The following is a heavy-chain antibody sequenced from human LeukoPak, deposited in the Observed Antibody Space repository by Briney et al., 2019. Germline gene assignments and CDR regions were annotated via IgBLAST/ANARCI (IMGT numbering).Heavy chain of an antibody. CDR1: GFTYSRYA. J-gene: IGHJ2*01. V-gene: IGHV3-23*01. CDR3: AKRSLSGTWYFDL. Sequence: GGSLRLSCAASGFTYSRYAMSWVCQAPGKGLEWVSSISDNGAGTFYADSVKGRFTISRDNSDKTLYLQMNSLRAEDTAVYYCAKRSLSGTWYFDLWGRGTLVIVSS. D-gene: IGHD3-3*01. CDR2: ISDNGAGT.